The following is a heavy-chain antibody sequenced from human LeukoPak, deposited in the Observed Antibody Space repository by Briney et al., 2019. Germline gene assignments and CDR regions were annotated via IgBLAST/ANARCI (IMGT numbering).Heavy chain of an antibody. Sequence: VGSLRLSCAASGFTVSSSYMYWVRQAPGKGLERVSFFYRGDSTYYAESVRGRFTISRENSKNTLYLLMNSLIPEDTAVYYCAREVVSSPSYFDAWGQGTLVTVSS. D-gene: IGHD2-15*01. CDR3: AREVVSSPSYFDA. CDR2: FYRGDST. J-gene: IGHJ4*02. V-gene: IGHV3-53*01. CDR1: GFTVSSSY.